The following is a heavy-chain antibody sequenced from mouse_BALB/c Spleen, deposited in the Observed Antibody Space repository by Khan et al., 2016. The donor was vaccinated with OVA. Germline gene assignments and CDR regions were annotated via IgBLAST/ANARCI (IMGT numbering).Heavy chain of an antibody. J-gene: IGHJ3*01. CDR2: IFPGTGTT. V-gene: IGHV1S132*01. CDR1: GYTFTSYW. Sequence: QVQLKQSGAELVKPGASVKLSCKTSGYTFTSYWIQWVKQRPGQGLGWIGQIFPGTGTTYYNENFKGKATLTVDTSSSTAYMQVSSLTSEDSAVYFCASACFGNEVFFYCGQGALVTLS. CDR3: ASACFGNEVFFY. D-gene: IGHD2-1*01.